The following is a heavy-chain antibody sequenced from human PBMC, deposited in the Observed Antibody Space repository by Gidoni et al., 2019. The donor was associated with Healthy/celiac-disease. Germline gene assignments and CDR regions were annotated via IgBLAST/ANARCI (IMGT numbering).Heavy chain of an antibody. V-gene: IGHV3-23*01. CDR1: GFTFSSYA. J-gene: IGHJ3*02. CDR2: IGGSGGST. D-gene: IGHD4-17*01. CDR3: NDYGDCGDAFDI. Sequence: EVQLLESGCGWAQPGGSLRLSCSAYGFTFSSYAMSWVRHAPVKGLEWVAAIGGSGGSTYYADSVKGRFTISRDNSKNTLYLQMNSLRAEDTAVYYCNDYGDCGDAFDIWGQGTMVTVSA.